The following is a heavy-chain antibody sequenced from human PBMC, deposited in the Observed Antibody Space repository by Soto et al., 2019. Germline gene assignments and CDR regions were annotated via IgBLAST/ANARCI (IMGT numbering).Heavy chain of an antibody. CDR1: GFSFSDHY. CDR2: ISSSSSTI. V-gene: IGHV3-11*01. CDR3: ARSILTTVVTPGY. J-gene: IGHJ4*02. D-gene: IGHD4-17*01. Sequence: GGSLRLSCAASGFSFSDHYMTWIRQAPGKGLEWVSYISSSSSTIYYADSVKGRFTISRDNAKNSLYLQMNSLRAEDTAVYYCARSILTTVVTPGYWGQGTLVTSPQ.